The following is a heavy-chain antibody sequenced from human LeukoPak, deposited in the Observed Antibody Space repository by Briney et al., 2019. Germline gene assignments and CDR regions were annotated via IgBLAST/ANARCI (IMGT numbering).Heavy chain of an antibody. D-gene: IGHD2-8*01. J-gene: IGHJ3*02. V-gene: IGHV4-59*08. Sequence: SETLSLTCTVSGGSISSYYWSWIRQPPGKGLEWIGYIYYSGSTNYNPSLKSRVTISVDTSKDQFSLKLSSVTAADTAVYYCAALNGPDYAFDIWGQGTMVTVSS. CDR1: GGSISSYY. CDR2: IYYSGST. CDR3: AALNGPDYAFDI.